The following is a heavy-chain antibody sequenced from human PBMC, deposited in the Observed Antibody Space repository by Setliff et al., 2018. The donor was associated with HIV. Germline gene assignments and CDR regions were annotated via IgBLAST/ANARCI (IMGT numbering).Heavy chain of an antibody. CDR3: ARHYPRSDDAFDI. V-gene: IGHV4-39*01. CDR2: IYYSGST. CDR1: GGSISSGGYY. Sequence: SETLSLTCTVSGGSISSGGYYWGWIRQPPGKGLEWIGSIYYSGSTYYNPSLKSRVTISVDTSKNQFSLKLSSVTAADTAVYYCARHYPRSDDAFDIWGQRTMVTVSS. J-gene: IGHJ3*02. D-gene: IGHD6-19*01.